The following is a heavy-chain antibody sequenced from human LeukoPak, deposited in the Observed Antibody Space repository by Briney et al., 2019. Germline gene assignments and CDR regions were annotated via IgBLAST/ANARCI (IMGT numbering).Heavy chain of an antibody. D-gene: IGHD1-26*01. V-gene: IGHV1-69*13. J-gene: IGHJ6*02. CDR2: IIPIFGTA. CDR3: ATLVGATTHYYYYYGMDV. Sequence: SVKVSCKASGGTFSSYAISWVRQAPGQGLEWMGGIIPIFGTANYAQKFQGRVTITADESTSTAYMELSSLRSEDTAVYYCATLVGATTHYYYYYGMDVWGQGTMVTVSS. CDR1: GGTFSSYA.